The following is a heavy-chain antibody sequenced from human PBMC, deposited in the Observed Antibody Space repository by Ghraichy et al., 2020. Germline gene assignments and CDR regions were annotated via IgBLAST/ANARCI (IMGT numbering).Heavy chain of an antibody. CDR1: EFSFSDSA. V-gene: IGHV3-73*01. CDR3: TRDPGSGGKDWYFDL. D-gene: IGHD1-26*01. CDR2: IRSKTHDYVT. Sequence: GESLNISCAASEFSFSDSAIHWVRQAAGKGPEWVGRIRSKTHDYVTGHAAPVKGRFTVSRDDSQNTAYLQMDSLKPEDTAVYYCTRDPGSGGKDWYFDLWGRGTLVTVSS. J-gene: IGHJ2*01.